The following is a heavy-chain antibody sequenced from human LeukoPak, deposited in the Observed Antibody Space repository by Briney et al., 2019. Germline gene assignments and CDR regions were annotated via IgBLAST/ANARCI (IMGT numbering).Heavy chain of an antibody. CDR1: GFTFSDYY. Sequence: GGSLRLSCAASGFTFSDYYMSWIRQAPGKGREWVSYISSSGSSIYYADSVNGRLTISSDNAKNSLYLQLNSLRAEDTAVYYCASILRQYLAYWGQGTLVTVSS. CDR3: ASILRQYLAY. J-gene: IGHJ4*02. V-gene: IGHV3-11*01. CDR2: ISSSGSSI. D-gene: IGHD2-2*02.